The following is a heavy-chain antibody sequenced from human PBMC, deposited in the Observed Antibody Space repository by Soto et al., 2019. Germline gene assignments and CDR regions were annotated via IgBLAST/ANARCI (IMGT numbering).Heavy chain of an antibody. V-gene: IGHV3-33*01. CDR1: GFTFSSYG. CDR3: ARDLSRIFGVVTYVDY. D-gene: IGHD3-3*01. Sequence: GGSLRLSCAAPGFTFSSYGMHWVRQAPGKGLEWVAVIWCDGSNKYYADSVKGRFTISRDNSKNTLYLQMNSLRAEDTAVYYCARDLSRIFGVVTYVDYWGQGTLVTVSS. J-gene: IGHJ4*02. CDR2: IWCDGSNK.